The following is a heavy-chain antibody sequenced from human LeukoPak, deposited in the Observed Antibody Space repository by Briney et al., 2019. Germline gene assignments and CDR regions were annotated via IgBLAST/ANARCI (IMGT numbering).Heavy chain of an antibody. D-gene: IGHD3-3*01. CDR3: ARDQEGYDFWSGYYDAFDI. J-gene: IGHJ3*02. V-gene: IGHV3-11*01. Sequence: PGGSLRLSCAASGFTFSDYYMSWIRRAPGKGLEWVSYISSSGSTIYYADSVKGRFTISRDNAKNSLYLQMNSLRAEDTAVYYCARDQEGYDFWSGYYDAFDIWGQGTMVTVSS. CDR1: GFTFSDYY. CDR2: ISSSGSTI.